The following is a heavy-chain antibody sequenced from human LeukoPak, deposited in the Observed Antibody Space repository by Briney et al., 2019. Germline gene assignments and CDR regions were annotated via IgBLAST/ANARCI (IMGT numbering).Heavy chain of an antibody. D-gene: IGHD5-18*01. Sequence: SETLSLTCTVSGGSISSGGYYWSWIRQPAGKGLEWIGRIYTSGSTNYNPSLKSRVTMSVDTSKSQFSLKLSSVTAADTAVYYCARSAYVDTAMVTPFVYYYYMDVWGKGTTVTVSS. CDR1: GGSISSGGYY. CDR3: ARSAYVDTAMVTPFVYYYYMDV. V-gene: IGHV4-61*02. CDR2: IYTSGST. J-gene: IGHJ6*03.